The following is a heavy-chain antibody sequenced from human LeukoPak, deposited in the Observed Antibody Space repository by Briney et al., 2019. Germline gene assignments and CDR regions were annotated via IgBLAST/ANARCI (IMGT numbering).Heavy chain of an antibody. CDR3: AVATIKDYFDY. CDR2: IGSSGSTI. V-gene: IGHV3-48*03. Sequence: GSLRLSCAASGFTFSSYEMNWVRQAPGKGLEWVSYIGSSGSTIYYADSVKGRFTISRDNAKNSLYLQMNSLRAEDTAVYYCAVATIKDYFDYWGQGTLVTVSS. D-gene: IGHD5-24*01. J-gene: IGHJ4*02. CDR1: GFTFSSYE.